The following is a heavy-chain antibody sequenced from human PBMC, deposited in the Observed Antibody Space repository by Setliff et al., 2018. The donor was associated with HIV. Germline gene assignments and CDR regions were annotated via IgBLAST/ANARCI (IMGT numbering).Heavy chain of an antibody. CDR3: ARNWDFYNSGSLVFDY. CDR2: ISSTGSYI. CDR1: GFAFEKYY. V-gene: IGHV3-11*03. Sequence: PGGSLRLSCLASGFAFEKYYMSWIRQTPEKTLEWISFISSTGSYITYADSVKGRFTVSRDNAESSLFLQMDGLRAEDTAIYYCARNWDFYNSGSLVFDYWGQGTLVTVSS. J-gene: IGHJ4*02. D-gene: IGHD3-10*01.